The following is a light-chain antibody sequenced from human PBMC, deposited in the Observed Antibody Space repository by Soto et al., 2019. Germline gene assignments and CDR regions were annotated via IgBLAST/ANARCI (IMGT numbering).Light chain of an antibody. CDR1: SSDIGAYNY. CDR3: CSDKISSTLYV. Sequence: QSVLTQPASVSGSPGQSITISCTGTSSDIGAYNYVSWYQQHPGKAPKLIIYDVTNRPAGISSRCSASKSGNSASLTISVLQAEDEADYYCCSDKISSTLYVFGTWTKLTVL. V-gene: IGLV2-14*03. CDR2: DVT. J-gene: IGLJ1*01.